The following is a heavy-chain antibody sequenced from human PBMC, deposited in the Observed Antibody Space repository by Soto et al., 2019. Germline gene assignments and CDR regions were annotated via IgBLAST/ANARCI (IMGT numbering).Heavy chain of an antibody. CDR1: GYTFTTSG. J-gene: IGHJ6*02. CDR2: ISTYNGDT. V-gene: IGHV1-18*01. D-gene: IGHD1-26*01. Sequence: QVQLVQSGPEERKPGASVKVSCEASGYTFTTSGISWVRQVPGQGLEWMGWISTYNGDTNSAQNFQGRVLMTADTSTGTAYMELMSLKSDDTAVYYCARQGSWPYYYYGLDVWGQGTIVTVSS. CDR3: ARQGSWPYYYYGLDV.